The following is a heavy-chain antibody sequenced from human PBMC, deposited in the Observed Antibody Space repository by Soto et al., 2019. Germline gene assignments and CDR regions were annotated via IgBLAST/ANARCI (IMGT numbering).Heavy chain of an antibody. V-gene: IGHV4-30-2*01. Sequence: SETLSLTCAVSGGSISSGGYSWSWIRQPPGKGLEWIGYIYHSGSTYYNPSLKSRVTISVDRSKNQFSLKLSSVTAADTAVYYCARAVVAATKGWFDPWGQGTLVTVS. CDR3: ARAVVAATKGWFDP. J-gene: IGHJ5*02. CDR1: GGSISSGGYS. CDR2: IYHSGST. D-gene: IGHD2-15*01.